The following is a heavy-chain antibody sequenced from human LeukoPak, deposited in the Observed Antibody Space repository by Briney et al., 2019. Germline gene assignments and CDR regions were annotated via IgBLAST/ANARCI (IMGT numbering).Heavy chain of an antibody. Sequence: SVKVSCKASGGTFSSYAISWVRQAPGQGLEWMGGIIPIFGTANYAQKFQGRVTITADESTSTAYMELSSLRSDDTAVYYCAIYCSSTSCYGGNYYMDVWGKGTTVTVSS. D-gene: IGHD2-2*01. CDR2: IIPIFGTA. CDR3: AIYCSSTSCYGGNYYMDV. V-gene: IGHV1-69*13. J-gene: IGHJ6*03. CDR1: GGTFSSYA.